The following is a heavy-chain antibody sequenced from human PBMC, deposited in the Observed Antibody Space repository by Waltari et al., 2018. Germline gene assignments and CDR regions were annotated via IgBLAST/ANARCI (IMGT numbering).Heavy chain of an antibody. CDR2: INPNSGGT. J-gene: IGHJ4*02. Sequence: QVQLVQSGAEVKKPGASVKVSCKASGYTFTGYYMHWVRQAPGQGLEWMGWINPNSGGTNYAQKFQGWVTMTRDTSISTAYMELSRLRSDDTAVYYCARDLRDTSSSSTFDYWGQGTLVTVSS. V-gene: IGHV1-2*04. D-gene: IGHD6-6*01. CDR3: ARDLRDTSSSSTFDY. CDR1: GYTFTGYY.